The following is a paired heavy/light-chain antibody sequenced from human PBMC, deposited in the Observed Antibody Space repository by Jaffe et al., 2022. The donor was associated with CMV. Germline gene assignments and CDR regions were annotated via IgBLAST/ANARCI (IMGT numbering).Light chain of an antibody. Sequence: AIQLTQSPSSLSASVGDRVTITCRASQGISSALAWYQQKPGKAPKLLIYDASSLESGVPSRFSGSGSGTDFTLTISSLQPEDFATYYCQQFNNYPRTFGQGTKVEIK. CDR2: DAS. J-gene: IGKJ1*01. CDR3: QQFNNYPRT. V-gene: IGKV1D-13*01. CDR1: QGISSA.
Heavy chain of an antibody. J-gene: IGHJ4*02. CDR3: ARNYDILTGYYGY. V-gene: IGHV1-2*02. CDR2: INPNSGGT. Sequence: QVQLVQSGAEVKKPGASVKVSCKASGYTFTGYYMHWVRQAPGQGLEWMGWINPNSGGTNYAQKFQGRVTMTRDTSISTAYMELSRLRSDDTAVYYCARNYDILTGYYGYWGQGTLVTVSS. CDR1: GYTFTGYY. D-gene: IGHD3-9*01.